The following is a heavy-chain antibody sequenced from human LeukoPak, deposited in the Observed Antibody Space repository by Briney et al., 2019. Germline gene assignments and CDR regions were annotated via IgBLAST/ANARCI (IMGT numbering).Heavy chain of an antibody. CDR1: GGSFSGYY. CDR3: ARGNSGYDPSRMDV. Sequence: SETLSLTCAVYGGSFSGYYWSWIRQPPGKGLEWIGEINHSGSTNYNPSLKSRVTTSVDTSNNQFSLKLSSVTAADTAVYYCARGNSGYDPSRMDVWGQGTTVTVSS. CDR2: INHSGST. V-gene: IGHV4-34*01. D-gene: IGHD5-12*01. J-gene: IGHJ6*02.